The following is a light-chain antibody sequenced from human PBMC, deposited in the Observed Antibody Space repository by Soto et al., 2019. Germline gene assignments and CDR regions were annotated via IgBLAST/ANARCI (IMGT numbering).Light chain of an antibody. CDR2: EVS. V-gene: IGLV2-14*01. Sequence: SSLTQPASVSGSPGQSITSSCTGTSSDVGGYNYVSWYQQHPGKAPKLMIYEVSNRPSGVSNRFSGSKSGNTASLTISGLQAEDEADYYCSSYTSSSTRVFGGGTQLTVL. CDR1: SSDVGGYNY. CDR3: SSYTSSSTRV. J-gene: IGLJ3*02.